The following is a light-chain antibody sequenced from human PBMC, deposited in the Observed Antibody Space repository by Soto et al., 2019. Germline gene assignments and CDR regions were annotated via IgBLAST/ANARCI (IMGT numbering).Light chain of an antibody. J-gene: IGKJ1*01. V-gene: IGKV3-15*01. CDR1: QSVTSN. CDR2: AAS. Sequence: EIVMTQSRATLSVSPGEGATLSCRASQSVTSNLAWYQQRPGQAPRLLIYAASSRATGIPARFSGSGSGTELTLTXSSXQSXDXAXXYXQXXXIWPXTFGQGTKVEIK. CDR3: QXXXIWPXT.